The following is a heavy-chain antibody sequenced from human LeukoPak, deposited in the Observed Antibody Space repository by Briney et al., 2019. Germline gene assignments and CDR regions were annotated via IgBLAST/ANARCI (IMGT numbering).Heavy chain of an antibody. CDR2: INPSGGST. V-gene: IGHV1-46*01. Sequence: ASVKVSCKASGYTFTSYYMHWVRQAPGQGLEWMGIINPSGGSTSYAQKFQGRVTMTRDMSTSTVYMELSSLRSEDTAVYYCARTYSSGWPHYYYYMDVRGKGTTVTVSS. CDR1: GYTFTSYY. J-gene: IGHJ6*03. CDR3: ARTYSSGWPHYYYYMDV. D-gene: IGHD6-19*01.